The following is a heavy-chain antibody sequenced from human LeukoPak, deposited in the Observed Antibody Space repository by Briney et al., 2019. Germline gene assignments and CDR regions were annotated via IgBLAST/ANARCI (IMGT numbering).Heavy chain of an antibody. CDR3: ARVVVAYYYYYMDV. CDR2: IYYSGST. D-gene: IGHD3-22*01. V-gene: IGHV4-59*11. J-gene: IGHJ6*03. CDR1: GGSISSHY. Sequence: SETLSLTCTVSGGSISSHYWSWIRQPPGKGLEWIGHIYYSGSTNYNPSLKSRVTISVDTSKNQFSLKLSSVTAADTAVYYCARVVVAYYYYYMDVWGKGTTVTVSS.